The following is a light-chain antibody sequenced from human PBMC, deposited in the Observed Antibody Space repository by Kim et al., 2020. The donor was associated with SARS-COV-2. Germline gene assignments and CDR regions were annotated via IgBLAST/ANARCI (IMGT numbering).Light chain of an antibody. V-gene: IGKV3-20*01. J-gene: IGKJ1*01. CDR1: QTIDMNF. Sequence: EIVLTQSPGTVSLSPGERVTLSCRASQTIDMNFLAWYQQKPGQAPRLLIYVTITRATGIPDRFRGRGSGTDFTLTISRLEPEDFAIYYCQQYETSSWTFGQGTKVDIK. CDR3: QQYETSSWT. CDR2: VTI.